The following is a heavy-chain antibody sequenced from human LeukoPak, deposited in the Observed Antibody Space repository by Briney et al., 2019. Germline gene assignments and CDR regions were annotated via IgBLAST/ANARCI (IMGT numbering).Heavy chain of an antibody. CDR1: GSTFSSYS. CDR3: ASERGWFGEFDY. Sequence: GGSLRLPCAASGSTFSSYSMNWVRQAPGKGLEWVSYISSSSSTIYYADSVKGRFTISRDNAKNSLYLQMNSLRAEDTAVYYCASERGWFGEFDYWGQGTLVTVSS. D-gene: IGHD3-10*01. V-gene: IGHV3-48*01. CDR2: ISSSSSTI. J-gene: IGHJ4*02.